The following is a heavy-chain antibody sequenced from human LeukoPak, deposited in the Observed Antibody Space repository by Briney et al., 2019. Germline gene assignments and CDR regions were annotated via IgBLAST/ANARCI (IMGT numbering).Heavy chain of an antibody. CDR2: INPNSGVT. CDR1: GYTFTGYY. Sequence: ASVKVSCKASGYTFTGYYIHWVRQAPGQGLEWMGWINPNSGVTNHAQKFQGRVTMTSDTSISTAYMELGRLRSDETAVYYCASSSLLVSFGEDYMDVWGKGTTVTISS. V-gene: IGHV1-2*02. D-gene: IGHD3-10*01. J-gene: IGHJ6*03. CDR3: ASSSLLVSFGEDYMDV.